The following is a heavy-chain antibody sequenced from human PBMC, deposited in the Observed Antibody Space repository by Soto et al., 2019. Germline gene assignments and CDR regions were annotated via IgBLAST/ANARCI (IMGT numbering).Heavy chain of an antibody. V-gene: IGHV1-58*01. CDR1: GFTFTSSA. D-gene: IGHD3-3*01. Sequence: SVKVSCKASGFTFTSSAVQWVRQARGQRLEWIGWIVVGSGNTNYAQKFQERVTITRDMSTSTAYMELSSLRSEDTAVYYCAANLEWPLGFDYWGQGTLVTVSS. J-gene: IGHJ4*02. CDR3: AANLEWPLGFDY. CDR2: IVVGSGNT.